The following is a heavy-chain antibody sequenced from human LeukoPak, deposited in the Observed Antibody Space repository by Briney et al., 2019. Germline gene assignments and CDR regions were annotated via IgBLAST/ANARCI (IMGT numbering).Heavy chain of an antibody. D-gene: IGHD2-2*01. Sequence: GGSLRLSCAASGFTFRNAWMSWVRQAPGKGLEWVGRIKKKTEGGTTDYAAPVKGRFTISRDDSKNTLYLQMNSLRDEDTAVYYCVRDWSRGYFDYWGQGTLVTVSS. V-gene: IGHV3-15*01. CDR1: GFTFRNAW. J-gene: IGHJ4*02. CDR2: IKKKTEGGTT. CDR3: VRDWSRGYFDY.